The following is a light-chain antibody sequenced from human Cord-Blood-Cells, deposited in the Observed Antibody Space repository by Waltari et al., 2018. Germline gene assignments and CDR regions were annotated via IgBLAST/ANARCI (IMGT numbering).Light chain of an antibody. CDR3: SSYTSSSTL. CDR1: SSDVGGYNY. CDR2: DVR. J-gene: IGLJ3*02. Sequence: QSALTQPASVSGSPGQSITLSCTGTSSDVGGYNYVSWYQQHPGKAPKLMIYDVRNRPSGVSNRFSGSKSGNTASLTISGLQAEDEADYYCSSYTSSSTLFGGGTKLTVL. V-gene: IGLV2-14*01.